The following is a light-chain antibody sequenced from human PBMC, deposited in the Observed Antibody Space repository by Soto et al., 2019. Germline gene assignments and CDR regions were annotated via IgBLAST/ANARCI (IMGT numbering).Light chain of an antibody. V-gene: IGKV3-20*01. CDR2: GAS. CDR1: QSIISNV. Sequence: IVLTQSPGTLSLSPGERATLSCRSSQSIISNVLAWYQKKPGRAPRLLNYGASSRAAGIPDRFSGSGTGTDFTLTISRPEPEALAVYYCQQYGDSPRTFGQGTKVDIK. CDR3: QQYGDSPRT. J-gene: IGKJ1*01.